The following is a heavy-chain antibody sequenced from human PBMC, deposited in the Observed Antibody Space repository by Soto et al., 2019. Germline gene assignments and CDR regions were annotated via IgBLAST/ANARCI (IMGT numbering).Heavy chain of an antibody. CDR1: GGTFSTYS. V-gene: IGHV1-69*01. J-gene: IGHJ4*02. CDR3: ASESGNNYGAGTTYYFDY. D-gene: IGHD5-18*01. Sequence: QVQLVQSGAEVKKPGSSVKVSCKTSGGTFSTYSIVWVRQAPGEGLEWMGGIIPIFGTANYAQKFQDRVTITADQDTNTASMELSTLKSEDKAIYYCASESGNNYGAGTTYYFDYWGQGTLVTVSS. CDR2: IIPIFGTA.